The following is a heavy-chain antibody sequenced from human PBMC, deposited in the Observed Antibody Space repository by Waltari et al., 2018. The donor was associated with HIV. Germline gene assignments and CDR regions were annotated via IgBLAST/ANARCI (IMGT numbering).Heavy chain of an antibody. J-gene: IGHJ4*02. CDR1: GVSISSYS. CDR2: IYYSGST. V-gene: IGHV4-59*01. D-gene: IGHD6-13*01. Sequence: QVQLQESGPGLVKPSETLSLPCTVSGVSISSYSCTWIRQPPGKGLEWIGYIYYSGSTNYNPSLKSRVTISVDTSKNQFSLKLSSVTAADTAVYYCARGRFKQLDPFDYWGQGTLVTVSS. CDR3: ARGRFKQLDPFDY.